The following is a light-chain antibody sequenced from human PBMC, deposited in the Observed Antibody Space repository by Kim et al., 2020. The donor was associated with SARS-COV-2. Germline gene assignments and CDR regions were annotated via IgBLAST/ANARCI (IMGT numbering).Light chain of an antibody. CDR1: HTVRCW. V-gene: IGKV1-5*01. CDR3: QQYNTYWT. Sequence: DIQMTQSPSTLSASIGDRVTITCRANHTVRCWLASFQQEPGKAPKLLIYDASTLKNGVPSGFRGSGSGTEFTLTITSLQPDDFATFYCQQYNTYWTFCQGTKVDIK. CDR2: DAS. J-gene: IGKJ1*01.